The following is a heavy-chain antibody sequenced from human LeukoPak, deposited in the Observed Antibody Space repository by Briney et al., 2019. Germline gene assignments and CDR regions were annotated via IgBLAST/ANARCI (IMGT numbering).Heavy chain of an antibody. V-gene: IGHV4-61*01. J-gene: IGHJ6*03. CDR3: ARDDGEYSSGWFGNMDV. CDR1: GGSISSSSYY. Sequence: SETLSLTCTVSGGSISSSSYYWGWIRQPPGKGLEWIGYIYYSGSTNYNPSLKSRVTISVDTSKNQFSLKLSSVTAADTAVYYCARDDGEYSSGWFGNMDVWGKGTTVTISS. D-gene: IGHD6-19*01. CDR2: IYYSGST.